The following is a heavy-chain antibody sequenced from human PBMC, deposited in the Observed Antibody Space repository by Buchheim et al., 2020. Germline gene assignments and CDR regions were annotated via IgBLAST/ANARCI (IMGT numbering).Heavy chain of an antibody. Sequence: EVQLVESGGGLVQPGGSLKLSCAASGFTFSGSAMHWVRQASGKGLEWVGRIRSKANSYATAYAASVKGRFTISRDDSKNTAYLQMNSLKTEDTAVYYCTRPGYYGSSGYLLDYWGQGTL. CDR2: IRSKANSYAT. CDR1: GFTFSGSA. J-gene: IGHJ4*02. V-gene: IGHV3-73*01. D-gene: IGHD3-22*01. CDR3: TRPGYYGSSGYLLDY.